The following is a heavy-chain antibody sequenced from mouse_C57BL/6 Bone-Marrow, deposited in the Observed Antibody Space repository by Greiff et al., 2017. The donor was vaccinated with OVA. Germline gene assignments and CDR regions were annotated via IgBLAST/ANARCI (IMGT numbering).Heavy chain of an antibody. V-gene: IGHV14-4*01. J-gene: IGHJ3*01. Sequence: VQLKQSGAELVRPGASVKLSCTASGFNIKDDYMHWVKQRPEQGLEWIGWIDPENGDTEYASKFQGKATITADTSSTTAYLQLSSLTSEDTAVYYCTASSNKGFAYWGQGTLVTVSA. CDR3: TASSNKGFAY. CDR2: IDPENGDT. D-gene: IGHD2-5*01. CDR1: GFNIKDDY.